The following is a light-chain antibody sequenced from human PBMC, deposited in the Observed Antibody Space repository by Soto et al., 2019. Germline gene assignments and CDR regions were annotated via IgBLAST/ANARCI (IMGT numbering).Light chain of an antibody. CDR3: QQYYSIPYT. J-gene: IGKJ2*01. CDR1: QSVLYNSNNKNY. V-gene: IGKV4-1*01. Sequence: DIVMTQSPDSLAVSLGERATINCKSSQSVLYNSNNKNYLAWYQHKPGQPPKLLIYWASTRESGVPDRFSGSGSGTDFTLTISSLQAEDVAVYYCQQYYSIPYTFGQGTKLEIK. CDR2: WAS.